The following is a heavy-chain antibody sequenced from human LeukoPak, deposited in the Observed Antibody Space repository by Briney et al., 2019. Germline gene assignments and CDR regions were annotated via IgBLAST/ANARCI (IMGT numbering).Heavy chain of an antibody. CDR2: INPNSGGT. Sequence: ASVKVSCKAPGYTFTGYHMHWVRQAPGQGLEWMGWINPNSGGTNYAQKFQGRVTMTRDTSITTAYMELSRLRSDDTAVYHCARDRGDWDAFDIWGQGTMVTVSS. D-gene: IGHD3-10*01. V-gene: IGHV1-2*02. CDR3: ARDRGDWDAFDI. CDR1: GYTFTGYH. J-gene: IGHJ3*02.